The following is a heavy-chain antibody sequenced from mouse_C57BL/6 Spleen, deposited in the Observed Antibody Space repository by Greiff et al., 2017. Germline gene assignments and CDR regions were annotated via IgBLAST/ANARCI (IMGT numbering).Heavy chain of an antibody. CDR1: GFTFSSYG. J-gene: IGHJ2*01. D-gene: IGHD4-1*01. CDR2: ISSGGSYT. Sequence: EVQRVESGGDLVKPGGSLKLSCAASGFTFSSYGMSWVRQTPDKRLEWVATISSGGSYTYYPDSVKGRFTISRDNAKNTLYLQMSSLKSEDTAMYYCAREGAGTWNYFDYWGQGTTLTVSS. CDR3: AREGAGTWNYFDY. V-gene: IGHV5-6*01.